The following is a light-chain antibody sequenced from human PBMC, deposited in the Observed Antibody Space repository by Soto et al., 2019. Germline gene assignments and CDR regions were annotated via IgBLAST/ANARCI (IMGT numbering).Light chain of an antibody. J-gene: IGLJ2*01. V-gene: IGLV1-40*01. CDR3: HSYDSSLTGYVV. Sequence: QSVLTQPPSVSGAPGQRVTISCTGSSSNIGAGYDVHWYQQLPGTAPKLLIYGNSNRPSGVPDRFSGSKSGTSASLAITGLQAEDEADYCCHSYDSSLTGYVVFGGGTKLTVL. CDR1: SSNIGAGYD. CDR2: GNS.